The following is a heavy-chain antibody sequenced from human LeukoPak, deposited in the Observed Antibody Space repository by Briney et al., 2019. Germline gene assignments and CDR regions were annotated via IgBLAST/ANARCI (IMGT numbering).Heavy chain of an antibody. J-gene: IGHJ4*02. CDR1: GYTFTGYY. CDR2: INPNSGGT. Sequence: ASVKVSCKASGYTFTGYYMHWARQAPGQGLEWMGWINPNSGGTNYAQKFQGRVTMTRDTSISTAYMELSRLRSDDTAVYYCARSGYVGVPFDYWGQGTLVTVSS. V-gene: IGHV1-2*02. CDR3: ARSGYVGVPFDY. D-gene: IGHD5-12*01.